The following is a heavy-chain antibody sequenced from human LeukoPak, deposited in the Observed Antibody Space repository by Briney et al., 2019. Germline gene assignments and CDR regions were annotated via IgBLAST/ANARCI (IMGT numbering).Heavy chain of an antibody. Sequence: SETLSLTCAVYGGSFSGYYWSWIRQPPGKGLEWIGEINHSGSTNYNPSLKSRVTISVDTSKNQFSLKLSSVTAADTAVYYCARGRTGSLRYFDWLLSRSYYFDYWGQGTLVTVSS. CDR2: INHSGST. CDR3: ARGRTGSLRYFDWLLSRSYYFDY. D-gene: IGHD3-9*01. V-gene: IGHV4-34*01. CDR1: GGSFSGYY. J-gene: IGHJ4*02.